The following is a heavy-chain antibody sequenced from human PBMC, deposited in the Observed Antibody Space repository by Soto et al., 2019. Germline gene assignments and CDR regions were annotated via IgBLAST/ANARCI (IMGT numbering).Heavy chain of an antibody. CDR1: GYTFTGHY. D-gene: IGHD3-10*01. CDR3: ARDLCPLGSGSACPLYGLDI. CDR2: LKSDNGGT. J-gene: IGHJ6*02. V-gene: IGHV1-2*02. Sequence: QVQLVQSGAQVKPPGASVKVSCKASGYTFTGHYMHWVRQVSGKRLEHLGWLKSDNGGTYYAPKFQGRVSFTRDSSTSTAYMEVSGLQSDDTAVYSCARDLCPLGSGSACPLYGLDIWGQRTTVVVS.